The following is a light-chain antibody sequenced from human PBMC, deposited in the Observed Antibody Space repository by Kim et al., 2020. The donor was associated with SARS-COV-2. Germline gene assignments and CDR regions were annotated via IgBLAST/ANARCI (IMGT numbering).Light chain of an antibody. J-gene: IGLJ2*01. Sequence: VALGQNVRITCQGDSLRSYYATWYQQKPGQAPKVVIYGKDNRPSGVPDRFSGSSSGNTAYLTITGTQAGDEADYYCNSRDSNDYVVFGGGTQLTVL. V-gene: IGLV3-19*01. CDR3: NSRDSNDYVV. CDR1: SLRSYY. CDR2: GKD.